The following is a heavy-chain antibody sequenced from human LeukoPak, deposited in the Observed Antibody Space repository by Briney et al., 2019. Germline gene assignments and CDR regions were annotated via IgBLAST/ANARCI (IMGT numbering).Heavy chain of an antibody. V-gene: IGHV1-2*02. CDR2: INPNSGGT. Sequence: ASVKVSCKASGYTFTGYYMHWVRQAPGQGLEWMGWINPNSGGTNYAQKFQGRVTMTRDTSISTAYMELSRLRSDDTAVYYCARSLTTVTAFLYNWFDPWGPGTLVTVSS. CDR3: ARSLTTVTAFLYNWFDP. D-gene: IGHD4-17*01. J-gene: IGHJ5*02. CDR1: GYTFTGYY.